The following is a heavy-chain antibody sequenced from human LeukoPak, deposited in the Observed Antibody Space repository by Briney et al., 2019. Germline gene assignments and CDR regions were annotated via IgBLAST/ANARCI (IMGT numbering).Heavy chain of an antibody. CDR1: GGSFSGYY. J-gene: IGHJ3*02. CDR2: INHSGST. V-gene: IGHV4-34*01. D-gene: IGHD1-26*01. CDR3: ARLGRWELRAFDI. Sequence: SETLSLTCAVYGGSFSGYYWSWIRQPPGKGLEWIGEINHSGSTNYNPSLKSRVTISVDTSKNQFSLKLSSVTAADTAVYYCARLGRWELRAFDIWGQGTMVTVSS.